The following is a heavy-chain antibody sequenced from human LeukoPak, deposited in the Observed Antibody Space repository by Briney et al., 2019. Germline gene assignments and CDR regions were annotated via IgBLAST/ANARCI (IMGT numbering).Heavy chain of an antibody. CDR2: INPSGGST. D-gene: IGHD6-13*01. V-gene: IGHV1-46*01. Sequence: ASVKVSCKASGYTFMYYMHWVRQAPGQGLEWMGIINPSGGSTSYAQKFQGRVTMTRDMSTSTVYMELSSLRSEDTAVYYCARERLAAAAFDPWGQGTLVTVSS. J-gene: IGHJ5*02. CDR3: ARERLAAAAFDP. CDR1: GYTFMYY.